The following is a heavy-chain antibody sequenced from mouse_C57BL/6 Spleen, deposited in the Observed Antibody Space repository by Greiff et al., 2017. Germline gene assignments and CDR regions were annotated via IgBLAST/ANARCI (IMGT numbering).Heavy chain of an antibody. V-gene: IGHV1-80*01. Sequence: QVQLKQSGAELVKPGASVKISCKASGYAFSSYWMNWVKQRPGKGLEWIGQIYPGDGDTNYNGKFKGKATLTADKSSSTAYMQLSSLTSEDSAVYFCARSVYYDYDRAMDYWGQGTSVTVSS. D-gene: IGHD2-4*01. CDR2: IYPGDGDT. CDR1: GYAFSSYW. J-gene: IGHJ4*01. CDR3: ARSVYYDYDRAMDY.